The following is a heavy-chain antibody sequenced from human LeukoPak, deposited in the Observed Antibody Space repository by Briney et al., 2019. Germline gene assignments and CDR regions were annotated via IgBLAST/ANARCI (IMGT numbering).Heavy chain of an antibody. Sequence: SETLSLTCTVSGGSISSYYWSWIRQPPGKGLEWIGYIYYSGSTNYNPSLKSRVTISVDTSKNQFSLKLSSVTAADTAVYYCARDLWNCSGGSCCRVGIDYWGQGTLVTVSS. V-gene: IGHV4-59*12. CDR3: ARDLWNCSGGSCCRVGIDY. CDR1: GGSISSYY. CDR2: IYYSGST. D-gene: IGHD2-15*01. J-gene: IGHJ4*02.